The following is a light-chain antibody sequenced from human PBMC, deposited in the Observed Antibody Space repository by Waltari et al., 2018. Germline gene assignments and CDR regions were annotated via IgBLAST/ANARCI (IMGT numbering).Light chain of an antibody. V-gene: IGLV1-47*01. CDR3: AAWDDSLSGPV. CDR2: RNN. Sequence: QSVLTQPPSASGTPGQRVTISCSGSSSNIGSNFVYWYQQLPGTAPNLLIYRNNRRPSGVPDRFSGSKSGPSASLAISGLRSEDEADYYCAAWDDSLSGPVFGGGTKMTVL. CDR1: SSNIGSNF. J-gene: IGLJ2*01.